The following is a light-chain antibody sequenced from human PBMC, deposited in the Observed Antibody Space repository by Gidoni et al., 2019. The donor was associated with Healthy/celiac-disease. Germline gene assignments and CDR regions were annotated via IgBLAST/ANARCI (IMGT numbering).Light chain of an antibody. Sequence: AIRMTQSPSSFSASTGDRVTITCRASQCISSYLDWYQQKPGKAPKLLIYAASTLQSGVPSRFSGSGSGTDFTLTISCLQSEDFATYYCQQYYSYPRTFGQGTKVEIK. CDR1: QCISSY. CDR2: AAS. V-gene: IGKV1-8*01. J-gene: IGKJ1*01. CDR3: QQYYSYPRT.